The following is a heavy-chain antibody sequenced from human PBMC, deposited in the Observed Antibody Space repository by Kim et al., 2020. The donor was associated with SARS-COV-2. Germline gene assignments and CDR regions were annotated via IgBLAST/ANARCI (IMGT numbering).Heavy chain of an antibody. CDR3: ERFISAGPIDY. CDR2: ISYSGST. J-gene: IGHJ4*02. CDR1: GGSISSYY. Sequence: SETLSLTCTVSGGSISSYYWSWIRQPPGKGLEWIGYISYSGSTNYNPALTRRVTISVDTSKNQFSLTVSSVSAAATAVYYCERFISAGPIDYWGQGTLVTVSS. V-gene: IGHV4-59*01. D-gene: IGHD3-10*01.